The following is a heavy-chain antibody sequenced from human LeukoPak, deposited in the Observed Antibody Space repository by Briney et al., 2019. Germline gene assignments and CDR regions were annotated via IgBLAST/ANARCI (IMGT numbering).Heavy chain of an antibody. CDR1: GFTFSSYA. V-gene: IGHV3-23*01. Sequence: GGSLRPSCAASGFTFSSYAMSWVRQAPGKGLEWVSAIGGSGGSTYYADSVKGRFTISRDNSKNTLYLQMNSLRAEDTAVYYCAKARNVLRYFDWLVDYWGQGTLVTVSS. J-gene: IGHJ4*02. D-gene: IGHD3-9*01. CDR2: IGGSGGST. CDR3: AKARNVLRYFDWLVDY.